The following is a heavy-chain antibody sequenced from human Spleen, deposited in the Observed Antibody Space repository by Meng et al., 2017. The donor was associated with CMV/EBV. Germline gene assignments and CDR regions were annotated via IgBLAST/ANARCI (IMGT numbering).Heavy chain of an antibody. Sequence: GGSLRLSCAASGFIFRSYWLSWVRQAPGKGLEWVANIKQTGSEKYYVDSVRGRFTISRDNAKSSLYLQMNSLRDEDTALYYCARVPYQLLPTYYDYGMDVWGQGTTVTVSS. D-gene: IGHD2-2*01. J-gene: IGHJ6*02. CDR1: GFIFRSYW. CDR3: ARVPYQLLPTYYDYGMDV. CDR2: IKQTGSEK. V-gene: IGHV3-7*03.